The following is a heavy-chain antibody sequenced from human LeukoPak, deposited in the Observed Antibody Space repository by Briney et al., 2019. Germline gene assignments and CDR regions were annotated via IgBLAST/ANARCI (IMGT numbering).Heavy chain of an antibody. Sequence: GGSLRLSCAASGFTFSSYSMNWVRQAPGKGLEWASYISSSGSTIYYADSVKGRFTISRDNAKNSLYLQMNSLRAEDTAVYYCARTATVVTPMDYWGQGTLVTVSS. J-gene: IGHJ4*02. CDR2: ISSSGSTI. CDR1: GFTFSSYS. V-gene: IGHV3-48*04. CDR3: ARTATVVTPMDY. D-gene: IGHD4-23*01.